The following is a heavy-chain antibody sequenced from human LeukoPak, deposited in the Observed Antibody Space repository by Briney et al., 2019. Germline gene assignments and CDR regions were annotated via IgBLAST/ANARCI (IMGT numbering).Heavy chain of an antibody. V-gene: IGHV4-39*07. CDR1: SGSISSSSYY. J-gene: IGHJ4*02. D-gene: IGHD3-10*02. Sequence: PSETLSLTCTVSSGSISSSSYYWAWIRQPPGKGLECIGSIHYSGSTNYNPSLKSRVTISVDTSKNQFSLKLSSVTAADTAVYYCARLFGESYYFDYWGQGTLVTVSS. CDR2: IHYSGST. CDR3: ARLFGESYYFDY.